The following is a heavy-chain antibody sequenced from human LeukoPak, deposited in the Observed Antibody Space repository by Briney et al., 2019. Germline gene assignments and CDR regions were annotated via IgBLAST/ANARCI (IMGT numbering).Heavy chain of an antibody. CDR1: GFSFSSYA. CDR3: TKDPHAVVTPRLY. Sequence: GGSLRLSCVASGFSFSSYAMIWVRQAPGGGLEWVSSISASGGDTYYVDSVMGRFTISRDNSKNTLYLQMNSLRAEDTAIYYCTKDPHAVVTPRLYWGQGILVTVFS. J-gene: IGHJ4*02. V-gene: IGHV3-23*02. D-gene: IGHD2-21*02. CDR2: ISASGGDT.